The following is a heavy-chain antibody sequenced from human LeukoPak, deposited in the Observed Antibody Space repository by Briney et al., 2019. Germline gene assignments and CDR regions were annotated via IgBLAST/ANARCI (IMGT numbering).Heavy chain of an antibody. CDR1: GFTFSSYG. D-gene: IGHD4-17*01. CDR3: AKRFYGYYFDY. Sequence: GGSLRLSCADSGFTFSSYGMSWVRQAPGKGLEWVSAISGSGGSTYYADSVKGRFTISRDNSKNTLYLQMNSLRAEDTAVYYCAKRFYGYYFDYWGQGTLVTVSS. CDR2: ISGSGGST. J-gene: IGHJ4*02. V-gene: IGHV3-23*01.